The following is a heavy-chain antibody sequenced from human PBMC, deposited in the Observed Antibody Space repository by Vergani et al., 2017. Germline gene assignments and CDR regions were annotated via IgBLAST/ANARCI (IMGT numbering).Heavy chain of an antibody. CDR3: ARGTGVYCSSTSCYKDNWFDP. CDR2: IKQDGSEK. Sequence: EVQLVESGGGLVQPGGSLRLSCAASGFTFSSYWMSWVRQAPGKGLEWVANIKQDGSEKYYVDSVKGRFTISRDNAKNSLYLQMNSLRAEDTAVYYCARGTGVYCSSTSCYKDNWFDPWGQGTLVTVSS. J-gene: IGHJ5*02. CDR1: GFTFSSYW. V-gene: IGHV3-7*01. D-gene: IGHD2-2*02.